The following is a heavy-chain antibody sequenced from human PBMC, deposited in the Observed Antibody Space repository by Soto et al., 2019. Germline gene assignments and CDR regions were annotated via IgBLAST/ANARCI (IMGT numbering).Heavy chain of an antibody. J-gene: IGHJ6*02. CDR3: ARGDATKIVVTTYYGMDV. CDR2: IIPVFGTP. CDR1: GGSLSNYG. V-gene: IGHV1-69*12. D-gene: IGHD3-22*01. Sequence: QVQLVQSGAEVKKPGSSVKVSCKASGGSLSNYGISWVRQAPGQGLEWMGAIIPVFGTPNYAQKFQDRVTLTADESTTTVYMEVRSLTSEDKAVYYCARGDATKIVVTTYYGMDVWGQGTTVTVSS.